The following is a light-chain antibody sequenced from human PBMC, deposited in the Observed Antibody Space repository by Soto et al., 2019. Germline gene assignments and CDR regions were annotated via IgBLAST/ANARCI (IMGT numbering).Light chain of an antibody. CDR3: CSYAGNYVV. V-gene: IGLV2-11*01. J-gene: IGLJ2*01. CDR2: DVT. Sequence: QSALTQPRSVSGSPGQSVTISCTGTSSDVGGYNYVSWYQQHPGKAPKLMIYDVTMRPSGVPDRFSGSKSVNTASLTISGLQAEDEAEYYCCSYAGNYVVFGGGTKLTVL. CDR1: SSDVGGYNY.